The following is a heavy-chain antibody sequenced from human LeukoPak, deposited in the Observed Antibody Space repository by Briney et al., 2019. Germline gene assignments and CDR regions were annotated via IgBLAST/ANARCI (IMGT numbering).Heavy chain of an antibody. V-gene: IGHV3-30*18. CDR2: ISYDGSNK. Sequence: GRSLRLSCAASGFTFSSYGMHWVRQAPGKGLEWVAVISYDGSNKYYADSVKGRFTISRDNSKNTLYLQMNSLRAEDTAVYYCAKDPYDSSGYYSGYYLDYWGQGTLVTVSS. D-gene: IGHD3-22*01. CDR3: AKDPYDSSGYYSGYYLDY. J-gene: IGHJ4*02. CDR1: GFTFSSYG.